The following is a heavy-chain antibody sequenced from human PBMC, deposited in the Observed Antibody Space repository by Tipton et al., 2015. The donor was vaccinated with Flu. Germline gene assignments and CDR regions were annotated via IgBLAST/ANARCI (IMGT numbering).Heavy chain of an antibody. CDR3: SRAWSRSYGPGDFDL. D-gene: IGHD5-18*01. J-gene: IGHJ2*01. CDR1: GGSINTYY. Sequence: TLSLTCTVSGGSINTYYWSWVRQPAGKGLEWIGRVYSSGGTDYNPPLTSRATMSVDTSKNQFSLKLSSVTATDTAMDYCSRAWSRSYGPGDFDLWGRGPRVPVPS. V-gene: IGHV4-4*07. CDR2: VYSSGGT.